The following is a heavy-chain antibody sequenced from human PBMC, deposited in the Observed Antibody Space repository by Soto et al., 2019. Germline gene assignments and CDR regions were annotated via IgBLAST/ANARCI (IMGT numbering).Heavy chain of an antibody. CDR1: GFTFSNAW. J-gene: IGHJ3*02. CDR3: TTGGIAAAGHDAFDI. Sequence: GGSLRLSCAASGFTFSNAWMSWVRQAPGKGLEWVGRIKSKTDGGTTDYAAPVKGRFTISRDDSKNTLYLQMNSLKTEDTAVYYCTTGGIAAAGHDAFDIWGQGTMVTVSS. CDR2: IKSKTDGGTT. V-gene: IGHV3-15*01. D-gene: IGHD6-13*01.